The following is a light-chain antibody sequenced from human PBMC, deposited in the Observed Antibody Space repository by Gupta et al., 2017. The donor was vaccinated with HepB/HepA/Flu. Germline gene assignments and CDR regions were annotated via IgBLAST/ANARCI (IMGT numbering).Light chain of an antibody. CDR3: QQYGSSIT. Sequence: EIVLTQSPGTLSLSTGERATLSCRASQSLSSSYLAWYQQKPGQAPRLLIYGASSRATGIPDRFSGSGSGTDFTLTISRLEPGDFAVYYCQQYGSSITFGQGTRLEIK. CDR1: QSLSSSY. V-gene: IGKV3-20*01. J-gene: IGKJ5*01. CDR2: GAS.